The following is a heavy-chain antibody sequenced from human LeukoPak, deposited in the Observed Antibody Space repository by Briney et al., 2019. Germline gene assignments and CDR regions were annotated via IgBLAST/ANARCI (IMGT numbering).Heavy chain of an antibody. Sequence: PGGSLRLSCAASGFTFSRYAMSWVRQTPEKGLEWVSVISGSDGSTYYADSVRGRFTISRDDSGNTLFLQMNSLRAEDTAVYYCARQVSCDTTTCYAGTPPDYWGQGTLVTVSS. CDR3: ARQVSCDTTTCYAGTPPDY. J-gene: IGHJ4*02. V-gene: IGHV3-23*01. CDR1: GFTFSRYA. CDR2: ISGSDGST. D-gene: IGHD2-2*01.